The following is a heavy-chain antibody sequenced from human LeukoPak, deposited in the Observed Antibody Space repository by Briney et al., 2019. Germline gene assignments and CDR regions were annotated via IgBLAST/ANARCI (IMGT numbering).Heavy chain of an antibody. Sequence: SETLSLTCTVSGASISSYYWSWIRQPPGKGLEWIGYIYYSGSTNYNPSLKSRVTISVDTSKNQFSLKLSSVTAADTAVYYCARQLLWFGELSWFDPWGQGTLVTVSS. V-gene: IGHV4-59*08. CDR2: IYYSGST. CDR1: GASISSYY. CDR3: ARQLLWFGELSWFDP. J-gene: IGHJ5*02. D-gene: IGHD3-10*01.